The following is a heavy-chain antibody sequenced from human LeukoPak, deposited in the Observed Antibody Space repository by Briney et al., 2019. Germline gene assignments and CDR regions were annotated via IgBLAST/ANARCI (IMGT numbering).Heavy chain of an antibody. D-gene: IGHD1-1*01. CDR1: GFTFDDCA. CDR2: ISWNGGVI. J-gene: IGHJ5*02. Sequence: GGSLRLSCAASGFTFDDCAMHWVRQAPGKGLEWVSGISWNGGVIGYAGSVKGRFTISRDNAKNSLYLQMDSLRADDTAFYYCTKGSQSTGGRFDPWGQGTLVIVSS. CDR3: TKGSQSTGGRFDP. V-gene: IGHV3-9*01.